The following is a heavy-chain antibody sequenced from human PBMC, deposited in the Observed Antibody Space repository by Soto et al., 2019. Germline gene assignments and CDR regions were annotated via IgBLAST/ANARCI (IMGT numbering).Heavy chain of an antibody. J-gene: IGHJ4*02. CDR3: ARGLDPVLSLAGNEY. D-gene: IGHD3-9*01. CDR1: GGSISSSNYF. V-gene: IGHV4-39*01. Sequence: QLQLQESGPGLVKPSETLSLTCTVSGGSISSSNYFWGWIRQPPGTGLGRIGPCYKSWSTYYNPSLMSRVTISGDTLKNQSALILRAVTAADTAVYYCARGLDPVLSLAGNEYWGQGTLVTVSS. CDR2: CYKSWST.